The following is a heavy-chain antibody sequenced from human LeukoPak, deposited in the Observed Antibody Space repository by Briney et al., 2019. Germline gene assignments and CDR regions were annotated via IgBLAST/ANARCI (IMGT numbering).Heavy chain of an antibody. J-gene: IGHJ3*02. CDR1: GYTFTSYG. Sequence: ASVKVSCKASGYTFTSYGISWVRQAPGQGLEWMGWISAYNGNTNYAQKLQGRVTMTTDTSTSTAYMDLRSLRSDDTAMYYCARSTHRDSDAFDIWGQGTMVIVSS. CDR3: ARSTHRDSDAFDI. V-gene: IGHV1-18*01. CDR2: ISAYNGNT. D-gene: IGHD2-2*01.